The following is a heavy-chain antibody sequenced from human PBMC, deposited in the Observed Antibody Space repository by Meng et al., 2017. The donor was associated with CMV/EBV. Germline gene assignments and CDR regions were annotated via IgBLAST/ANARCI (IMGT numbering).Heavy chain of an antibody. Sequence: GSLRPSCAVYGGSFSGYYWSWIRQPPGKGLEWIGEINHSGSTNYNPSLKSRVTISVDTSKNQFSLKLSSVTAADTAVYYCAFSQVVPAAKYYFDYWGQGTLVTVSS. V-gene: IGHV4-34*01. J-gene: IGHJ4*02. CDR2: INHSGST. CDR3: AFSQVVPAAKYYFDY. CDR1: GGSFSGYY. D-gene: IGHD2-2*01.